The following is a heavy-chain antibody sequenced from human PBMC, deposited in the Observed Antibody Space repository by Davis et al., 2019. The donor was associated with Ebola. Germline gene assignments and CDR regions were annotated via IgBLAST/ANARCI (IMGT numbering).Heavy chain of an antibody. Sequence: GESLKIPCEVPGFSFRNYGMHWVRQAPGKGLQWVPLISPDGSNRWYADSVRGRLTTSRDNSKNTLYLQVNSLRPDDTAVYYCARDGTGWYPGDYWGQGTLVTVSS. CDR2: ISPDGSNR. CDR1: GFSFRNYG. V-gene: IGHV3-30-3*01. J-gene: IGHJ4*02. CDR3: ARDGTGWYPGDY. D-gene: IGHD6-19*01.